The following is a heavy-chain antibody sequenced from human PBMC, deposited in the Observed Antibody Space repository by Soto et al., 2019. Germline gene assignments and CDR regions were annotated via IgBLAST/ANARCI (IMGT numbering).Heavy chain of an antibody. V-gene: IGHV4-34*01. CDR2: INHSGST. Sequence: SETLSLTCAVYGGSFSGYYWSWIRQPPGKGLEWIGEINHSGSTNYNPSLKSRVTISVDTSKNQFSLKLSSVTAADTAVYYCARGGDIVVVVAATPKYDYWGQGTLVTVSS. D-gene: IGHD2-15*01. CDR1: GGSFSGYY. CDR3: ARGGDIVVVVAATPKYDY. J-gene: IGHJ4*02.